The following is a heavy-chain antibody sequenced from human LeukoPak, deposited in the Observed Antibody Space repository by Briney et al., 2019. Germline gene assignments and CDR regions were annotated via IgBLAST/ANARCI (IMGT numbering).Heavy chain of an antibody. Sequence: PGGSLRLSCAASGFTFSSYTINWVRQAPGRGLEWVSSISSGGSFIFYGDSVRGRFTISRDNAKNSVYLQMKSLSADDTAVYSCAIFGGYSGYDLFDYWGQGALVTVSS. J-gene: IGHJ4*02. D-gene: IGHD5-12*01. CDR3: AIFGGYSGYDLFDY. CDR2: ISSGGSFI. V-gene: IGHV3-21*01. CDR1: GFTFSSYT.